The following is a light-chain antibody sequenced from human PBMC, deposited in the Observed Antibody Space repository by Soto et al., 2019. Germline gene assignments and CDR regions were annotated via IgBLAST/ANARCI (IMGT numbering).Light chain of an antibody. V-gene: IGLV2-8*01. CDR3: LSYADTAYV. CDR2: EVS. CDR1: SSDIGIYKY. J-gene: IGLJ1*01. Sequence: QSVLTQPASVSGSPGQSIAISCTGSSSDIGIYKYVSWYQQHPGKVPKLMIYEVSERPSGVPDRFSGSKSGNTAFLTVSGLQAEDEADYYCLSYADTAYVFGTGTKVNVL.